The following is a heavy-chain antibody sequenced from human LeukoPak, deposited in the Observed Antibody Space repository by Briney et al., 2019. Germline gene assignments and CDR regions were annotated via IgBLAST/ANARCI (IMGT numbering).Heavy chain of an antibody. CDR1: GYTFISYY. D-gene: IGHD3-22*01. Sequence: ASVKVSCKASGYTFISYYIYRVRQAPGQGLEWTGWSNPNSGVTNYAQKFQGWVTMTRDTAISTAYMELSRLRSDDTAVYYCARFSGYPYYFDYWGQGTLVTVSA. CDR2: SNPNSGVT. J-gene: IGHJ4*02. CDR3: ARFSGYPYYFDY. V-gene: IGHV1-2*04.